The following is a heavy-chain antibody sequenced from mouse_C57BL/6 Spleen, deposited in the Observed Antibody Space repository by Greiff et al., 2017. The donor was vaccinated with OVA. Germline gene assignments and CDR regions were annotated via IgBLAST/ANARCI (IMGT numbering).Heavy chain of an antibody. CDR1: GYAFSSSW. Sequence: QVQLQQSGPELVKPGASVKISCKASGYAFSSSWMNWVKQRPGKGLEWIGRIYPGDGDTNYNGKFKGKATLTADKSSSTAYMHLSSLTSEDSAFYFCARQITTVVDRYFDVWGTGTTVTVSS. CDR2: IYPGDGDT. CDR3: ARQITTVVDRYFDV. J-gene: IGHJ1*03. D-gene: IGHD1-1*01. V-gene: IGHV1-82*01.